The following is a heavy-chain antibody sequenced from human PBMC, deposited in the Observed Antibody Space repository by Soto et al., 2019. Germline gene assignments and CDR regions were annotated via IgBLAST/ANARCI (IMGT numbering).Heavy chain of an antibody. CDR2: IYHSGST. Sequence: QVQLQESGPGLLRPSGTLSLTCPVPGGSISSINGGSWVRQPPGKGLEWIGEIYHSGSTNYNPSLKSRVTMSVVPSKNLFSLTLNSVTAADTAFYYCARDQGSHPGDWGQGTLVSVSS. D-gene: IGHD6-13*01. J-gene: IGHJ4*02. CDR1: GGSISSING. V-gene: IGHV4-4*02. CDR3: ARDQGSHPGD.